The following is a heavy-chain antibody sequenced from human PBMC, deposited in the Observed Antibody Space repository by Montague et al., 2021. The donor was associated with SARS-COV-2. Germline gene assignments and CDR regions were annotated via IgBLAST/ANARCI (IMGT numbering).Heavy chain of an antibody. CDR3: ASLTLGYCSSTSCYSDWFDP. Sequence: SETLSLTCTVSGGSISSSSYYWGWLRQPPGKGLEWIGSIYYSGSTNYNPSLKSRVTISVDTSKNQFSLKLSSVTAADTAVYYCASLTLGYCSSTSCYSDWFDPWGQGTLVTVSS. D-gene: IGHD2-2*02. V-gene: IGHV4-39*07. CDR1: GGSISSSSYY. CDR2: IYYSGST. J-gene: IGHJ5*02.